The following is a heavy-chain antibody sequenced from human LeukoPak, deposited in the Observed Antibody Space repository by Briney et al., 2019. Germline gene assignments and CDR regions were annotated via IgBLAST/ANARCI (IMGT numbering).Heavy chain of an antibody. J-gene: IGHJ3*01. D-gene: IGHD4-17*01. CDR2: VSYIGST. CDR1: TDSFSSHY. Sequence: SETLSLTCAVSTDSFSSHYWTWIRQSPGKGLEWIGYVSYIGSTNYNPSLKSRVTISIDTSKNQFSLKLRSVTAADTAVYYCARDLVTVTKGFDVWGQGTMVSVSS. CDR3: ARDLVTVTKGFDV. V-gene: IGHV4-59*11.